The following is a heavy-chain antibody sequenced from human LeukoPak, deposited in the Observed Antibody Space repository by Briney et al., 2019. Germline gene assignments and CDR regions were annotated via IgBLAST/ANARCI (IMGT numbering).Heavy chain of an antibody. D-gene: IGHD3-3*01. CDR1: GFTFSSYW. J-gene: IGHJ4*02. CDR3: ASLYYDFWSAYYFDY. Sequence: GGSLRLSCAASGFTFSSYWMRLVRQAPGKGLEWVANIKQDGSEKYYVDSVKGRFTISRDNAKNSLYLQMNSLRAEDTAVYYCASLYYDFWSAYYFDYWGQGTLVTVSS. V-gene: IGHV3-7*01. CDR2: IKQDGSEK.